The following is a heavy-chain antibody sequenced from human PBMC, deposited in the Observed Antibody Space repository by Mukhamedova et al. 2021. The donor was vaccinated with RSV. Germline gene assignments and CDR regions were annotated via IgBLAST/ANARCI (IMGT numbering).Heavy chain of an antibody. V-gene: IGHV1-8*01. CDR3: ARGLRDIVVVPSGYYFDY. Sequence: QATGQGLEWMGWMNPDSGSTGYAQKIQGRVTMTRDTSISTAYMELSSLRSVDMAVYYCARGLRDIVVVPSGYYFDYWGQGTPVT. D-gene: IGHD2-2*01. CDR2: MNPDSGST. J-gene: IGHJ4*02.